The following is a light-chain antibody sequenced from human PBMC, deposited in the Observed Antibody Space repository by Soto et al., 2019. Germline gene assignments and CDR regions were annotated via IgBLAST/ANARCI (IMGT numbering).Light chain of an antibody. J-gene: IGKJ1*01. CDR2: GAS. CDR3: QQRSNWLWT. Sequence: EIGFTQSAAPLTLSPGERSPLSCMASHSVGTYVSWFQQKPGHPPRLLISGASNRAAGIPARFSGSGPGTDFTLTISSLEPEDFAVYYCQQRSNWLWTFGQGTKVDIK. CDR1: HSVGTY. V-gene: IGKV3D-11*02.